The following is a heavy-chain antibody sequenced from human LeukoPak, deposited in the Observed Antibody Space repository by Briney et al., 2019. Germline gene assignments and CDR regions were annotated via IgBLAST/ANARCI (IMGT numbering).Heavy chain of an antibody. V-gene: IGHV3-48*04. CDR1: GFTFSSYS. D-gene: IGHD3-10*01. J-gene: IGHJ4*02. CDR2: ISSSSSTI. CDR3: ARKAMVGIYYGSGSLSHFDY. Sequence: GGSLRLSCAASGFTFSSYSMNWVRQAPGKGLEWVSYISSSSSTIYYADSVKGRFTISRDNAKNSLYLQMNSLRAEDTAVYYCARKAMVGIYYGSGSLSHFDYWGQGTLVTVSS.